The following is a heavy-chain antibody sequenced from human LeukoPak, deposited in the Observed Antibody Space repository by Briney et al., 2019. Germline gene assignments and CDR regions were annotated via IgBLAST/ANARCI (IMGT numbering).Heavy chain of an antibody. V-gene: IGHV1-2*02. CDR1: GYTFTGYY. CDR2: INPNSGGT. D-gene: IGHD4-17*01. CDR3: ARVYGDYVGPEYYYMDV. J-gene: IGHJ6*03. Sequence: GASVKVSCKASGYTFTGYYMHWVRQAPGQGLEWMGWINPNSGGTNYAQKFQGRVTMTRDTSISTAYMELSRLRSDDTAVYYCARVYGDYVGPEYYYMDVWGKGTTVTVSS.